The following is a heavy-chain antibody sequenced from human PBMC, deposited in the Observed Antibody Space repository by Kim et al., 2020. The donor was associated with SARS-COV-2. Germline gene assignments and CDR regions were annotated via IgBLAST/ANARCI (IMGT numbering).Heavy chain of an antibody. Sequence: SETLSLTCTVSGGSISSVGYYWSWIRQHPGKGLEWIGYIYYSGSTYYNPSLKSRVTISVDTSKNQFSLKLSSVTAADTAVYYCARTRITMIVVVTHFDYWGQGTLVTVSS. CDR1: GGSISSVGYY. V-gene: IGHV4-31*03. J-gene: IGHJ4*02. D-gene: IGHD3-22*01. CDR2: IYYSGST. CDR3: ARTRITMIVVVTHFDY.